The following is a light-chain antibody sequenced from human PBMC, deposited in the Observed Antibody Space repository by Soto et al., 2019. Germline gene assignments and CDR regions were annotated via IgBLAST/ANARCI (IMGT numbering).Light chain of an antibody. CDR2: DVS. J-gene: IGLJ1*01. Sequence: QSVLTRPPSASGSPGQSVAISCTGTSSDVGGYNSVSWYQQHPGKAPKLMIYDVSKRPSGVPDRFSGSKSGDTASLTVSGLQAEDEADYYCSSYAASSNYVFGTGTKVTVL. CDR1: SSDVGGYNS. V-gene: IGLV2-8*01. CDR3: SSYAASSNYV.